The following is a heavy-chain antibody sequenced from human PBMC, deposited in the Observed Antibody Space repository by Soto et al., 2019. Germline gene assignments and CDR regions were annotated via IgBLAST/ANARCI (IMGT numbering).Heavy chain of an antibody. CDR2: IIPILGIA. V-gene: IGHV1-69*02. J-gene: IGHJ3*02. Sequence: SVKVSCKASGGTFSSYTISWVRQAPGQGLEWMGRIIPILGIANYAQKFQGRVTITADKSTSTAYMELSSLRSEDTAVYYCARSGGDCSGGSCYSDAYDIWGQGTMVTVSS. CDR3: ARSGGDCSGGSCYSDAYDI. CDR1: GGTFSSYT. D-gene: IGHD2-15*01.